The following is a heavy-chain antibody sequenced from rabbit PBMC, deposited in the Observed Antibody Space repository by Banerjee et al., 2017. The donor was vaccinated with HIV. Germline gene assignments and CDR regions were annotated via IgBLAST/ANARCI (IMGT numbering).Heavy chain of an antibody. V-gene: IGHV1S40*01. CDR2: INTYTAKG. J-gene: IGHJ2*01. CDR3: ARNYVNVFDP. CDR1: GFSFSNKAV. Sequence: SCTASGFSFSNKAVMCWVRQAPGKGLEWIACINTYTAKGVYATWAKGRFTISKTSSTTVTLQMTSLTAADTATYFCARNYVNVFDPWGPGTLVTVS. D-gene: IGHD1-1*01.